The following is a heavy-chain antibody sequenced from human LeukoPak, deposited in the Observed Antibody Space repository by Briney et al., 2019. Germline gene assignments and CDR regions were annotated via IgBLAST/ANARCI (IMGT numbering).Heavy chain of an antibody. Sequence: PGESLQISCRCSGSSFTTYWIGWVRQLPGKGLEWMGIIYPGDSDTRYSPSFQGQVTMSADKSINTAYLQWSSLKASDTAMYYCARRQGCSSTSCPPDSWGQGTLVTVSS. CDR3: ARRQGCSSTSCPPDS. J-gene: IGHJ4*02. CDR2: IYPGDSDT. CDR1: GSSFTTYW. D-gene: IGHD2-2*01. V-gene: IGHV5-51*01.